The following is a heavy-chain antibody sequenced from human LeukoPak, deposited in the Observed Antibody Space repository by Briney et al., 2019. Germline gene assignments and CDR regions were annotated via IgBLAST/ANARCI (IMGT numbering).Heavy chain of an antibody. CDR1: GSRFTIYW. CDR3: ARQSGSSGFDPGIDY. V-gene: IGHV5-51*01. D-gene: IGHD3-10*01. CDR2: IYPGDCDA. J-gene: IGHJ4*02. Sequence: GAALQISCQGSGSRFTIYWIGWVRQLPGKGREGIVIIYPGDCDARYSPSFQGQVTISADKSISTAYLQWSSLKASDTAMYYCARQSGSSGFDPGIDYWGQGTLVTVAS.